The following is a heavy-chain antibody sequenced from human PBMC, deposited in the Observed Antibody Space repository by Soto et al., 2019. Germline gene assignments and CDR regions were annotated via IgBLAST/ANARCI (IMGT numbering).Heavy chain of an antibody. CDR3: ARERGVAATWFDP. CDR1: GFTFSSYA. J-gene: IGHJ5*02. D-gene: IGHD2-15*01. V-gene: IGHV3-30-3*01. Sequence: QVQLVESGGGGVQPGRSLRLSCAASGFTFSSYAMHLVRQAPGKGLEWVAVISYDGSNKYYADSVQGRFTISRDNSKNTLYLQMNSLRAEDTAVYYCARERGVAATWFDPWGQGTLVTVSS. CDR2: ISYDGSNK.